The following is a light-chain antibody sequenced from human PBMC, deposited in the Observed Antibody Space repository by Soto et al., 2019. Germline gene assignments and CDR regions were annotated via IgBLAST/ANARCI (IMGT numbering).Light chain of an antibody. V-gene: IGKV3-20*01. J-gene: IGKJ3*01. CDR3: QQYGGSFT. CDR2: GAS. CDR1: QSVSSNY. Sequence: ELVLTQSPGTLSLSAGERCTLSCRASQSVSSNYLAWYQHRVGQPPRRLIHGASTRATGIPYRFSGSRSGTDFTHTISRLEPEDCAVYYCQQYGGSFTFGPRTKVD.